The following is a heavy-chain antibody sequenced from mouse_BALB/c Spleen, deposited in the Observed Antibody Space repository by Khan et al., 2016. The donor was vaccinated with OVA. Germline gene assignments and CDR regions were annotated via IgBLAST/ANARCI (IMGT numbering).Heavy chain of an antibody. V-gene: IGHV5-6-4*01. J-gene: IGHJ2*01. CDR3: TRERNYYGSSFCCDY. Sequence: EVELVESGGGLVKPGGSLKLSCAASGFAFSSYSMSWVRQTPAKRLEWVATITSGGSYTYYPDSVKGRFTISRDNAKNTLYLQMTSPKSEDTAMNYCTRERNYYGSSFCCDYWGQGTTLTVSS. CDR1: GFAFSSYS. CDR2: ITSGGSYT. D-gene: IGHD1-1*01.